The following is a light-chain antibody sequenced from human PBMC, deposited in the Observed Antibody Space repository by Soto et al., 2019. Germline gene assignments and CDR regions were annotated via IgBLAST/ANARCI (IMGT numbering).Light chain of an antibody. Sequence: EIVLTQSPGTLSLSPGERATLSCRASQSVRSSYLAWYQQKPGQAPRLLIYSASTRATGIPARFSGSGSGTEFTLTISSLQSEDFAVYYCQQYNNWPHTFGQGTKVDIK. CDR3: QQYNNWPHT. CDR2: SAS. V-gene: IGKV3-15*01. J-gene: IGKJ1*01. CDR1: QSVRSSY.